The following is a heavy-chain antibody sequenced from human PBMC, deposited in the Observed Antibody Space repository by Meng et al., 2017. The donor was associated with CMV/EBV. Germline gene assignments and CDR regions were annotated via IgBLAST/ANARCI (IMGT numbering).Heavy chain of an antibody. D-gene: IGHD3-16*01. V-gene: IGHV3-48*03. CDR1: GFSFTSYE. J-gene: IGHJ3*01. CDR3: ARSSSFGAFDF. Sequence: GESLKISCAASGFSFTSYEMNWVRQAPGKGLEWLSYVISGGDTRHYADSVKGRFTISRDNAKKSLYLQMSTLRAKDTAVYYCARSSSFGAFDFWGQGTMVTVSS. CDR2: VISGGDTR.